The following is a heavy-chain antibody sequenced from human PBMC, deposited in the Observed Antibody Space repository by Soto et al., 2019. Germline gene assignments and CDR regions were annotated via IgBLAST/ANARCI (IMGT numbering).Heavy chain of an antibody. Sequence: SVKVSCKASGGTFSSYAISWVRQAPGQGLEWMGGIIPTFGTANYAQKFQGRVTITADESTSTAYMELSSLRSEDTAVYYCFYYGAGSYMDKDYFVDWGQGILVNVVS. CDR1: GGTFSSYA. CDR3: FYYGAGSYMDKDYFVD. J-gene: IGHJ4*02. CDR2: IIPTFGTA. D-gene: IGHD3-10*01. V-gene: IGHV1-69*13.